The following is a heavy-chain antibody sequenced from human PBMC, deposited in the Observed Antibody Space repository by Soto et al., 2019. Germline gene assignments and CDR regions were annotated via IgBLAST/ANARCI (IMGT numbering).Heavy chain of an antibody. CDR1: GFIFIGYG. J-gene: IGHJ4*02. Sequence: GGSLRLSCVVPGFIFIGYGGHRVHQAPGKGLERVTVIWHDGIAIYYADSVKGRFTISRDNSKNTLYLQMNSLRAEDTAVYYCVRDGIGGSAFRRLLDYWGQGTLVPVSP. CDR3: VRDGIGGSAFRRLLDY. CDR2: IWHDGIAI. D-gene: IGHD3-22*01. V-gene: IGHV3-33*01.